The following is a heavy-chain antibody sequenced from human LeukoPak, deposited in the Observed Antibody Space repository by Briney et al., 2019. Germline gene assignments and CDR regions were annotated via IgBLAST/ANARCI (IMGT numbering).Heavy chain of an antibody. J-gene: IGHJ6*02. Sequence: PGGSLRLSCAVSGFRFDNYAMSWVRQAPGKGLDWVSTISATGDSTYYADSVKGRFTVSRDNSKNTVYLQMNSLRAEDTAVYYCARDHKYDGSGKNTIYYYYGMDVWGQGTTVTVSS. CDR1: GFRFDNYA. V-gene: IGHV3-23*01. CDR2: ISATGDST. CDR3: ARDHKYDGSGKNTIYYYYGMDV. D-gene: IGHD3-10*01.